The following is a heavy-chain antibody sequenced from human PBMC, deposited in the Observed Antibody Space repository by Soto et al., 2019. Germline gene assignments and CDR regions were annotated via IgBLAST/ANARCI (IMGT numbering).Heavy chain of an antibody. CDR1: GFTFSSYE. CDR3: TKEKSVMYSGYDAFDI. J-gene: IGHJ3*02. CDR2: ISSSGTI. V-gene: IGHV3-48*03. D-gene: IGHD5-12*01. Sequence: QLVESGGGLVQPGGSLRLSCAASGFTFSSYEMDWVRQAPGKGLEWVAYISSSGTILYGDSVKGRFTISRDNADNSLYLQLNSLTAEDTAVYYCTKEKSVMYSGYDAFDIWGRGTMLTVSS.